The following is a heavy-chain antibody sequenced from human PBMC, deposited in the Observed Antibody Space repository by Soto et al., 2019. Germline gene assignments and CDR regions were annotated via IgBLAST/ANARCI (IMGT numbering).Heavy chain of an antibody. V-gene: IGHV1-3*01. CDR2: INAGSGNT. J-gene: IGHJ3*02. Sequence: QAQLVQSGAEMKKPGASVKFSCKATGYTFSAYTMNWVRQAPGQSLEWMGWINAGSGNTKYSQNFQGRVSITRDTSAITVYIELTDLTSEDTAVYYCARDTETLGPRANDALDIWGQGTMVTVSS. CDR3: ARDTETLGPRANDALDI. D-gene: IGHD3-3*02. CDR1: GYTFSAYT.